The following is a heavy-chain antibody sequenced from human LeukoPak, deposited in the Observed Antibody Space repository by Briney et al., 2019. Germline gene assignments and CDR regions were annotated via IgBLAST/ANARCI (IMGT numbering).Heavy chain of an antibody. CDR1: GVSFSDYY. Sequence: PGGAPRPSCAAPGVSFSDYYKSWVRHAPGKGLEWGSYISNSSSYTNYADSVKGRFTISRDNAKNSLYLQMNSLRAEDTAVYYCAREFGDYYDSSGYWVRAFDIWGQGTMVTVSS. J-gene: IGHJ3*02. CDR3: AREFGDYYDSSGYWVRAFDI. D-gene: IGHD3-22*01. V-gene: IGHV3-11*05. CDR2: ISNSSSYT.